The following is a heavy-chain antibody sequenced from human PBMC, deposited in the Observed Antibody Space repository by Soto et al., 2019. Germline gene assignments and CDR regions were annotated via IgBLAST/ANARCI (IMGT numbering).Heavy chain of an antibody. D-gene: IGHD5-18*01. CDR1: GGSISSSSYY. CDR2: IYYSGST. J-gene: IGHJ6*03. Sequence: SETLSLTCTVSGGSISSSSYYWGWIRQPPGKGLEWIGSIYYSGSTYYNPSLKSRVTISVDTSKNQFSLKLSSVTAADTAVYYCARRSYGLRELFYYYYYMDVWGKGTTVTVSS. V-gene: IGHV4-39*01. CDR3: ARRSYGLRELFYYYYYMDV.